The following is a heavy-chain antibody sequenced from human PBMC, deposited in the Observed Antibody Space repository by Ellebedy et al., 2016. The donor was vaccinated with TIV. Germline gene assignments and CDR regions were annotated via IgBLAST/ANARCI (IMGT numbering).Heavy chain of an antibody. V-gene: IGHV4-31*03. Sequence: MPSETLSLTCTVSGGSVNSGEYYWTWIRQHPGKGLEWIGYIYYSGIGSAYYNSALKSRVTISVYTSKNEFPLNLSSVIAADTAVYFCASGSTRGGKYFFDLWGQGTLVIVSS. CDR1: GGSVNSGEYY. D-gene: IGHD1-14*01. J-gene: IGHJ4*02. CDR2: IYYSGIGSA. CDR3: ASGSTRGGKYFFDL.